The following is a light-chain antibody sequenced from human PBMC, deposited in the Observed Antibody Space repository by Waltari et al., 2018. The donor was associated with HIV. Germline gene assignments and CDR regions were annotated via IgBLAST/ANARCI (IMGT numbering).Light chain of an antibody. V-gene: IGKV3-15*01. CDR1: QSVSSN. Sequence: EIVMTQSPATLSVSAGERATLSCRASQSVSSNLAWYQQKPGQAPRLLIYGASTRATGTSARFSGSGSGTEFTLTISSRQSEDFAVYYCQQYNNWPPLTFGGGTKVALK. CDR2: GAS. J-gene: IGKJ4*02. CDR3: QQYNNWPPLT.